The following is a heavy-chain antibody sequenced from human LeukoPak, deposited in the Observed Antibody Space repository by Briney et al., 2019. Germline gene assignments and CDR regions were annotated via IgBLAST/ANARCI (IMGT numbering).Heavy chain of an antibody. CDR1: GYTFTGYY. D-gene: IGHD2-21*01. Sequence: ASVKVSCKASGYTFTGYYMHWVRQAPGQGLEWMGWINPNSGGTNYAQKFQGRVTMTRDTSISTAYMELSRLRSDDAAVYYCARVMGPYCGGDCYSGFDYWGQGTLVTVSS. J-gene: IGHJ4*02. V-gene: IGHV1-2*02. CDR2: INPNSGGT. CDR3: ARVMGPYCGGDCYSGFDY.